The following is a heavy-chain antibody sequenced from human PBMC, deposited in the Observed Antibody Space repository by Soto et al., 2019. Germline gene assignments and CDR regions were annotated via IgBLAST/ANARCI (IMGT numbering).Heavy chain of an antibody. V-gene: IGHV3-23*01. CDR1: GFTFSSYA. CDR3: AKDREGHDYGDYYDY. D-gene: IGHD4-17*01. CDR2: ISGSGGST. Sequence: EVQLLESGGGLVQPGGSLRLSCAASGFTFSSYAMSWVRQAPGKGLEWVSAISGSGGSTYYADSVKGRFTISRDNSKNTLYLQMNSLRAEDMAVYYCAKDREGHDYGDYYDYWGQGTLVTVSS. J-gene: IGHJ4*02.